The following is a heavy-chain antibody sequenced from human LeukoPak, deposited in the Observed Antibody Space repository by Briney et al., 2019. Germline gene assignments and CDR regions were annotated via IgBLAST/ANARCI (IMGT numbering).Heavy chain of an antibody. V-gene: IGHV4-61*02. CDR2: IYTSGST. J-gene: IGHJ4*02. D-gene: IGHD5-12*01. CDR3: ARAPRGFNSGYDYFDY. Sequence: PSETLSLTCTVSGGSISSGSYYWSWIRQPAGKGLEWIGRIYTSGSTNYNPSLKSRVTISVDTSKNQFSLKLSSVTAADTAVYYCARAPRGFNSGYDYFDYWGQGTLVTVSS. CDR1: GGSISSGSYY.